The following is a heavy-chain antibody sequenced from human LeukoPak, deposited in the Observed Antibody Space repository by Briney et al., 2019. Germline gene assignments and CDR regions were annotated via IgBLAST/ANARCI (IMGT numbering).Heavy chain of an antibody. D-gene: IGHD6-6*01. Sequence: ASVKVSCKASGYTFTSYYVHWVRQAPGQGLEWMGIINPSGGSTSYAQKFQGRVTITRDMSTSTVYMELSSLRSEDTAVYYCASEYSSSVDPWGQGTLVAVSS. CDR3: ASEYSSSVDP. V-gene: IGHV1-46*01. CDR2: INPSGGST. CDR1: GYTFTSYY. J-gene: IGHJ5*02.